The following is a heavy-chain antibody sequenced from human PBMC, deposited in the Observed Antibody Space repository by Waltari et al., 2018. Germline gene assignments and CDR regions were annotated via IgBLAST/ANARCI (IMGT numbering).Heavy chain of an antibody. V-gene: IGHV4-39*07. CDR1: GGSISSSSYY. CDR3: VKGDIVVVPAAMMPDY. CDR2: IYYSGST. D-gene: IGHD2-2*01. Sequence: QLQLQESGPGLVKPSETLSLTCTVSGGSISSSSYYWGWIRQPPGKGLEWIGSIYYSGSTYYNPSLMSRVTISVDTSKNQFSLKLSSVTAADTAVYYCVKGDIVVVPAAMMPDYWGQGTLVIVSS. J-gene: IGHJ4*02.